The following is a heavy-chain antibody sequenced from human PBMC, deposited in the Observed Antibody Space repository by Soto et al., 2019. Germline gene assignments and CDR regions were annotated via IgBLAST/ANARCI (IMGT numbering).Heavy chain of an antibody. CDR2: IIPIFRTA. V-gene: IGHV1-69*13. CDR3: ARASTTIFGVPHRGWFDP. J-gene: IGHJ5*02. CDR1: GGTFSSYA. Sequence: SVQVSCKASGGTFSSYAISWVRQAPGQGLEWMGGIIPIFRTANYAQKFQGRVTITADEPTSTAYMELSSLRSEDTAVYYCARASTTIFGVPHRGWFDPWGQGTLVTVSS. D-gene: IGHD3-3*01.